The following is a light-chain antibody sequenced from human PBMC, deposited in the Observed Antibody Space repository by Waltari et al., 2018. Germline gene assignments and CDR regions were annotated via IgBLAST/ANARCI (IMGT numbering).Light chain of an antibody. CDR3: VSYADTDSLI. V-gene: IGLV2-14*03. CDR2: DVT. CDR1: SSDIGSYDT. J-gene: IGLJ2*01. Sequence: QSALTQPASVSGSLGQSITLSCTGTSSDIGSYDTVSCHQHPPGKAPRLLIYDVTHRPSGVSSRFSGSKSDSTASLTISGLQSGDDADYYCVSYADTDSLIFGGGTQLTV.